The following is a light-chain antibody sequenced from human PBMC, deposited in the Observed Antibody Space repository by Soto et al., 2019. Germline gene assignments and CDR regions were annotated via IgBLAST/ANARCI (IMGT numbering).Light chain of an antibody. CDR1: SSNIGNNY. CDR3: GTWDSSLSAGGV. V-gene: IGLV1-51*01. Sequence: QSVLTQPPSVSAAPGQKVTISCSGSSSNIGNNYVSWYQQLPGTAPKLLIYDNNKRPSGIRDRFSGSKSGTSATLGITGLQTGDEADYYCGTWDSSLSAGGVFGGGTKLTVL. CDR2: DNN. J-gene: IGLJ2*01.